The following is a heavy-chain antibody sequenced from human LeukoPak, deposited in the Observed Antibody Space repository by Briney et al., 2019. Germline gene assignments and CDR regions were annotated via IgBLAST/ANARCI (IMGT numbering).Heavy chain of an antibody. CDR1: GFSLSTRGMC. CDR2: IDWDDDK. Sequence: SGPALLKPTPTLTLTFTFSGFSLSTRGMCVSWIRQPPGKALAWLALIDWDDDKYYSTSLKTRLTISKDTSKNQVVLTMTNMDPVDTATYYCARMVHSSSWFFDYWGQGTLVTVSS. J-gene: IGHJ4*02. D-gene: IGHD6-13*01. V-gene: IGHV2-70*01. CDR3: ARMVHSSSWFFDY.